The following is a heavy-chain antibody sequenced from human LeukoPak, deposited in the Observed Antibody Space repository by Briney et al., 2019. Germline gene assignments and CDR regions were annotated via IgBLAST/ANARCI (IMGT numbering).Heavy chain of an antibody. CDR1: GFTFSSYA. J-gene: IGHJ6*03. CDR2: ISGSGAST. V-gene: IGHV3-23*01. CDR3: AKERGRRSYYVDYYYYMDA. D-gene: IGHD1-26*01. Sequence: GGSLRLSCAASGFTFSSYAMSWVRQAPGKGLEWVSAISGSGASTYYADSVKGRFTVSRDNSKNTLYPQMNSLRAEDTAVYYCAKERGRRSYYVDYYYYMDAWGKGTTVTVSS.